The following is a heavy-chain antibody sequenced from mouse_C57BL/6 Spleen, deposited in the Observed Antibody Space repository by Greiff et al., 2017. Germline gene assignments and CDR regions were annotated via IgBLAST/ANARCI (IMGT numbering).Heavy chain of an antibody. CDR1: GYTFTDYY. J-gene: IGHJ4*01. CDR3: ASNNYSNYDAMDY. CDR2: INPSNGGT. V-gene: IGHV1-26*01. Sequence: EVQLQQSGPELVKPGASVKISCKASGYTFTDYYMNWVKQSHGKSLEWIGNINPSNGGTNYNEKFKSKATLTVDKSSSTAYMQLSSLTSEDSAVYYCASNNYSNYDAMDYWGQGTSVTVSS. D-gene: IGHD2-5*01.